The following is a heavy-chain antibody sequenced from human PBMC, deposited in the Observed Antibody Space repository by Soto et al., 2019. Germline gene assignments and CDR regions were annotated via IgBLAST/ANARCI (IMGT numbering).Heavy chain of an antibody. J-gene: IGHJ4*02. D-gene: IGHD2-21*02. CDR1: GDSINNRSYY. V-gene: IGHV4-39*01. CDR3: ARQRTSVVTQAYFDS. Sequence: SETLSLTCTVTGDSINNRSYYWGWIRQPPGKGLEWIGSIYYSGSTYNNPSLKSRVSMSVDTSKNQFSLKLRSVTAADTALYYCARQRTSVVTQAYFDSWGQGSLVTVPQ. CDR2: IYYSGST.